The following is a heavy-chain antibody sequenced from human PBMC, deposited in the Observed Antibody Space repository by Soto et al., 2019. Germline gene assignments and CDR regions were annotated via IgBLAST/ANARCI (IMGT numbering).Heavy chain of an antibody. D-gene: IGHD1-26*01. J-gene: IGHJ4*02. CDR1: GYTFTGHY. V-gene: IGHV1-2*02. CDR2: IGPESGAT. CDR3: WRVRSGQIVVFY. Sequence: ASVKVSCKASGYTFTGHYIHWVRQAPEQGPEWMGEIGPESGATRYAQRFQGRVTMTRDMSITTVYMELNNLSPDDTAVYYCWRVRSGQIVVFYWGQGTPVTVSS.